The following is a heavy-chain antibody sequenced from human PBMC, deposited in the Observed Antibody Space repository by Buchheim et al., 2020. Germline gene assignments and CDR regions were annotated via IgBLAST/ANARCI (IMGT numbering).Heavy chain of an antibody. CDR3: AKGAAAGTYNWFDP. CDR2: ISYDGSNK. Sequence: QVQLVESGGGVVQPGRSLRLSCAASGFTFSSYGMHWVRQAPGKGLEWVAVISYDGSNKYYADSVKGRFTISRDNSKNTRYLQMNSLRAEDTAVYYCAKGAAAGTYNWFDPWGQGTL. CDR1: GFTFSSYG. D-gene: IGHD6-13*01. J-gene: IGHJ5*02. V-gene: IGHV3-30*18.